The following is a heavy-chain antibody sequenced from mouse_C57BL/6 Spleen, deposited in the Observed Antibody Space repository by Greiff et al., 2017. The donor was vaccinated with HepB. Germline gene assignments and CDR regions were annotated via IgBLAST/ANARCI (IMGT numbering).Heavy chain of an antibody. CDR1: GFSFNTYA. J-gene: IGHJ3*01. CDR3: VRDDGYYSFAY. CDR2: IRSKSNNYAT. Sequence: VQLKQSGGGLVQPKGSLKLSCAASGFSFNTYAMNWVRQAPGKGLEWVARIRSKSNNYATYYADSVKDRFTISRDDSESMLYLQMNNLKTEDTAMYYCVRDDGYYSFAYWGQGTLVTVSA. V-gene: IGHV10-1*01. D-gene: IGHD2-3*01.